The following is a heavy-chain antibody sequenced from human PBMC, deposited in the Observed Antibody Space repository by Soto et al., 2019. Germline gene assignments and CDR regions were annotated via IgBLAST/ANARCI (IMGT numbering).Heavy chain of an antibody. CDR1: EFTFSNYW. Sequence: EVQLVESGGGLVQPGGSLRLSCAASEFTFSNYWMHWVRQAPGKGLVWVSRINGDGSTTNYADSVKGRFAISRDNAKSTLFLQMYGRSGGDTAVYYRARGGLRAYWFDPWGQGTLVTVSA. CDR2: INGDGSTT. J-gene: IGHJ5*02. D-gene: IGHD5-12*01. CDR3: ARGGLRAYWFDP. V-gene: IGHV3-74*01.